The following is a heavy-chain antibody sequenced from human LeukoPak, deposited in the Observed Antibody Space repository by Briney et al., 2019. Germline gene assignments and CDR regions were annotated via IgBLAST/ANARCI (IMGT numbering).Heavy chain of an antibody. CDR2: IRSKANSYAT. Sequence: SGGSLRLSCAASGFTFSGSAMHWVRQASGKGLEWVGRIRSKANSYATAYAASVKGRFTISRDDSKNTAYLQMNSLKTEDTAVYYCAKDSGYSHYVNYHYGMSVWGQGTTVTVSS. D-gene: IGHD4-11*01. J-gene: IGHJ6*02. CDR3: AKDSGYSHYVNYHYGMSV. CDR1: GFTFSGSA. V-gene: IGHV3-73*01.